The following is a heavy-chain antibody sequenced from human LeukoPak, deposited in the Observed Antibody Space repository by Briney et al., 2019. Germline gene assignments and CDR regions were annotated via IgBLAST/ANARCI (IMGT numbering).Heavy chain of an antibody. V-gene: IGHV3-30*03. Sequence: GGSLRLSCAASGFTFINYAMHWVRQAPGKGREWVTGIAYVGSRKHYADSVKGRFTISRDNSRNTMDLQMNSLRVEDTAVYHCTRYDSSRFDPWGQGTLVIVSS. CDR2: IAYVGSRK. CDR3: TRYDSSRFDP. D-gene: IGHD3-3*01. CDR1: GFTFINYA. J-gene: IGHJ5*02.